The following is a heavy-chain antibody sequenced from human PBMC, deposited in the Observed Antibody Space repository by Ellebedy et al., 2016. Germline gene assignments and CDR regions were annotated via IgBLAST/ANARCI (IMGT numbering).Heavy chain of an antibody. CDR1: GFTFSRYW. CDR3: ARDWGVGVSSVRNFAVDV. D-gene: IGHD6-19*01. J-gene: IGHJ3*01. CDR2: IKFDGSER. Sequence: GESLKISXAASGFTFSRYWMSWVRQTPGKGLEWVAHIKFDGSERKYVDSVKGRFTISRDNAKNSLNLEMNSLRVEDTAIYYCARDWGVGVSSVRNFAVDVWGQGTVVAVSS. V-gene: IGHV3-7*01.